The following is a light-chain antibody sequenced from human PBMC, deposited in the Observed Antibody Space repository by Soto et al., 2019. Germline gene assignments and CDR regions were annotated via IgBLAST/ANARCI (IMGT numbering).Light chain of an antibody. CDR2: EVS. CDR1: SSDVGGYNY. CDR3: SSYTSSSIDYV. J-gene: IGLJ1*01. Sequence: QAVVTQPASVSGSPEQSITISCTGTSSDVGGYNYVSWYQQHPGKAPKLMIYEVSNRPSGVSNRFSGSKSGNTASLTISGLQAEDEADYYCSSYTSSSIDYVFGTGTKLTVL. V-gene: IGLV2-14*01.